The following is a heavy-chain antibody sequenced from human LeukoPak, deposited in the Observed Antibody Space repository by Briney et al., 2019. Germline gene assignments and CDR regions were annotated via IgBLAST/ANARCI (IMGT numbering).Heavy chain of an antibody. J-gene: IGHJ6*02. CDR1: GYSFTSYW. CDR3: ARRGEVVAANYGMDV. D-gene: IGHD2-15*01. Sequence: GESLKISCKGSGYSFTSYWIGWVRQMPGKGLEWMGIIYPGDSDTRYSPSFQSQVTISADKSISTAYLQWSSLKASDTAMYYCARRGEVVAANYGMDVWGQGTTVTVSS. V-gene: IGHV5-51*01. CDR2: IYPGDSDT.